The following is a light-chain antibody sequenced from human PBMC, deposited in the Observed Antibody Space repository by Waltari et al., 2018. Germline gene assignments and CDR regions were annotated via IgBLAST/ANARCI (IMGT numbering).Light chain of an antibody. Sequence: SYALTQPLPASGALGQTARITFGGYNLGGKNVHWYQQKPGQAPLLVIYRYTNRPSRIPERFSGSNSENTATLTISRAQAADEADYYCQVWDSSTAVFGGGTQLTVL. V-gene: IGLV3-9*01. J-gene: IGLJ7*01. CDR3: QVWDSSTAV. CDR2: RYT. CDR1: NLGGKN.